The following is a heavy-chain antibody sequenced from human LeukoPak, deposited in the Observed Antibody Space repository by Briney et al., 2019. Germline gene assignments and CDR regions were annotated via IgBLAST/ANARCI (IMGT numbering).Heavy chain of an antibody. CDR2: IYPGDSDT. V-gene: IGHV5-51*01. D-gene: IGHD3-22*01. CDR1: GYSFTSYW. Sequence: GESLKISCKGSGYSFTSYWIGWVRQMPGKGLEWMGIIYPGDSDTRYSPSFQGQVTISADKSISTAYLQWSSLKASDTAMYYCASPTTIDYYDSSGSPGLDAFDIWGQGTMVTVSS. CDR3: ASPTTIDYYDSSGSPGLDAFDI. J-gene: IGHJ3*02.